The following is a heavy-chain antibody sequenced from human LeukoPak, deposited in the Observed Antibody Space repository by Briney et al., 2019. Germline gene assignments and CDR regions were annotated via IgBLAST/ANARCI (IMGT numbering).Heavy chain of an antibody. CDR1: GLTVSSNY. Sequence: PGGSLRLSCAASGLTVSSNYMNWVRQAPGKGLEWIGSIYYSGSTYYNPSLKSRVTTSLDTSKNQFSLKLSSVTAADTAVHYCARGRVRGFGPHYFDYWGQGTLVTVSS. V-gene: IGHV4-38-2*01. CDR3: ARGRVRGFGPHYFDY. CDR2: IYYSGST. J-gene: IGHJ4*02. D-gene: IGHD3-10*01.